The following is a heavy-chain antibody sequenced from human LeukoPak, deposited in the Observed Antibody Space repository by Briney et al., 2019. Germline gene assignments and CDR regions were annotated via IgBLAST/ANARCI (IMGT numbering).Heavy chain of an antibody. CDR2: ISGSGGST. D-gene: IGHD3-16*01. CDR1: GFTFSSYA. V-gene: IGHV3-23*01. Sequence: GGSPRLSCAASGFTFSSYAMSWVRQAPGKGLEWVSAISGSGGSTYYADSVKGRFTISRDNSKNTLYLQMNSLRAEDTAVYYCARGGRSRYYYYGMDVWGQGTTVTVSS. CDR3: ARGGRSRYYYYGMDV. J-gene: IGHJ6*02.